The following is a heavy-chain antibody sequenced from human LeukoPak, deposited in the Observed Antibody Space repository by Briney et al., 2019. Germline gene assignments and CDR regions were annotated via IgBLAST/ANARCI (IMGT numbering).Heavy chain of an antibody. CDR1: GFTFSNAW. Sequence: GGSLRLXCAASGFTFSNAWMSWVRQAPGKALEWVGRIKSKTDGGTTDYAAPVKGRFTISRDDSKNTLYLQMNSLKTEDTAVYYCTTYTAMVEFDYWGQGTLVTVSS. V-gene: IGHV3-15*01. CDR2: IKSKTDGGTT. CDR3: TTYTAMVEFDY. J-gene: IGHJ4*02. D-gene: IGHD5-18*01.